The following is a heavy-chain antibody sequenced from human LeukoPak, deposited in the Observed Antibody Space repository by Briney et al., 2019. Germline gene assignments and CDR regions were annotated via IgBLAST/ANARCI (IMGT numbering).Heavy chain of an antibody. CDR1: GGSISGSSYY. Sequence: PSEALSLTCIVSGGSISGSSYYWAWIRQPPGKCLEWIGCGFYSGSAYYNPSLKSRVTISVDTSKNQFSLNLSSVTAADTAVYYCARLRGAMTSVTSDFDYWGQGTLVTVSS. CDR3: ARLRGAMTSVTSDFDY. CDR2: GFYSGSA. J-gene: IGHJ4*02. D-gene: IGHD4-17*01. V-gene: IGHV4-39*01.